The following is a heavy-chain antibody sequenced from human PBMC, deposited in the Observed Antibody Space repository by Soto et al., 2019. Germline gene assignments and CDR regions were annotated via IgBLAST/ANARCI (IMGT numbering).Heavy chain of an antibody. CDR3: AHIAYAWVLGGFDY. CDR2: IYWDDDK. Sequence: QITLKESGPTLVKPTQTLTLTCTFSGFSLSTTAVGVGWIRQPPGKALEWVAVIYWDDDKRYSPSLKSRLTNTKDTSKNQVVLTMTNMDPVDTATYYCAHIAYAWVLGGFDYWGQGTLVTVSS. V-gene: IGHV2-5*02. D-gene: IGHD3-16*01. J-gene: IGHJ4*02. CDR1: GFSLSTTAVG.